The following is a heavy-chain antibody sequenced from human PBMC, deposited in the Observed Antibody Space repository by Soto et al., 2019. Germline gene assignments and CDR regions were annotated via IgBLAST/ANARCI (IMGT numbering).Heavy chain of an antibody. CDR2: ILHTGGT. J-gene: IGHJ4*02. CDR3: ARLQFGEGFAY. V-gene: IGHV4-30-2*01. D-gene: IGHD3-10*01. CDR1: GGSISGGGFS. Sequence: SETLSLTCAVSGGSISGGGFSWSWIRQPPGKGLESIGYILHTGGTQYNPSLKSRVSMSVDKSKNQFSLHLTSVTAADTAVYYCARLQFGEGFAYCGQGALVTVSS.